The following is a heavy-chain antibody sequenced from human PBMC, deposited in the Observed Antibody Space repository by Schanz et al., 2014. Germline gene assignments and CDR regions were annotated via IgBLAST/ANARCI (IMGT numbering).Heavy chain of an antibody. V-gene: IGHV3-23*01. CDR1: GFTFSTSA. D-gene: IGHD1-1*01. CDR2: IGTSGGT. Sequence: EVQLLESGGGLVQPGGSLRLSCAASGFTFSTSAMSWVRQAPGKGLEWVSTIGTSGGTNYAESVKGRFTISRDNSKNTLYLQMNSLRAEDTAVYFCAKIERNEDWGQGTLVTVSS. CDR3: AKIERNED. J-gene: IGHJ4*02.